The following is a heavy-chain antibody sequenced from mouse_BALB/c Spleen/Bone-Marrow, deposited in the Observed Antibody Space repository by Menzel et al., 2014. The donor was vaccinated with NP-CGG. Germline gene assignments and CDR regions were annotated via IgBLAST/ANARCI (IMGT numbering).Heavy chain of an antibody. CDR2: IDPANGNT. CDR1: GFNIKDTY. CDR3: ARWLPLAY. V-gene: IGHV14-3*02. D-gene: IGHD2-2*01. Sequence: VQLKQSGAELVKPGASVKLSCTASGFNIKDTYMHWVKQRPEQGLEWIGRIDPANGNTKYDPKFQGKATITADTSSNTAYLQLSSLPSEDTAVYYCARWLPLAYWGQGTLVTVSA. J-gene: IGHJ3*01.